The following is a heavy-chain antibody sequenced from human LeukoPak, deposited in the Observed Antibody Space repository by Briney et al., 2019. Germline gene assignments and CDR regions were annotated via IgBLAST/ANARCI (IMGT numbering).Heavy chain of an antibody. V-gene: IGHV4-30-2*01. Sequence: PSETLSLTCAVSGGSISSGGYSWSWIRQPPGKGLEWIGYIYHSGSTYYNPSLKSRVTISVDRSKNQFSLKLSSVTAADTAVYYCARADYLDYYYGMDVWGQGTTVTVSS. CDR3: ARADYLDYYYGMDV. J-gene: IGHJ6*02. CDR2: IYHSGST. D-gene: IGHD5-12*01. CDR1: GGSISSGGYS.